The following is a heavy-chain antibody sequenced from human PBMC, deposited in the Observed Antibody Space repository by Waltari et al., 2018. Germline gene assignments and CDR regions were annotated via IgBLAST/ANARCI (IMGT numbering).Heavy chain of an antibody. D-gene: IGHD5-12*01. CDR2: ISWDGGST. CDR3: VSGYDSYY. Sequence: EVQLVSSGGVVVQPGGSLRLSCAAAGFPFDDYAMHWVRQAPGNGLEWVSLISWDGGSTYYADSVKGRFTISRDNSKNSLYLQMNSLRAEDTALYYCVSGYDSYYWGQGTLVTVSS. V-gene: IGHV3-43D*04. J-gene: IGHJ4*02. CDR1: GFPFDDYA.